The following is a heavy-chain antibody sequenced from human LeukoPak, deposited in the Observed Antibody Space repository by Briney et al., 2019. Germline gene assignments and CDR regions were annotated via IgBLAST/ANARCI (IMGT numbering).Heavy chain of an antibody. V-gene: IGHV3-21*01. CDR3: ARDRDVEIGGSNAFDI. Sequence: PGGSLRLSCAASGFTFSSYSMNWVRQAPGKGLEWVASISSNSSYIYYADSVKGRLTISRDNAKNSLYLQMNSMRAEATAVYYCARDRDVEIGGSNAFDIWGQGTMVTVSS. J-gene: IGHJ3*02. CDR2: ISSNSSYI. D-gene: IGHD5-24*01. CDR1: GFTFSSYS.